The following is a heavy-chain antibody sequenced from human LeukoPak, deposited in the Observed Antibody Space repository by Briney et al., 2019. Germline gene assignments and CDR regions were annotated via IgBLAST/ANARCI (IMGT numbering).Heavy chain of an antibody. CDR2: VKQDGSEK. D-gene: IGHD2-21*02. V-gene: IGHV3-7*02. Sequence: GGSLRLSCAASGFTFSTYWMSWVRQAPGKGLEWVANVKQDGSEKYYVDSVKGRFTISRDNAKNSLFLQMNNLRADDTAVYHCMMSLTAHYYYGMDVWGQGTTVTVSS. J-gene: IGHJ6*02. CDR1: GFTFSTYW. CDR3: MMSLTAHYYYGMDV.